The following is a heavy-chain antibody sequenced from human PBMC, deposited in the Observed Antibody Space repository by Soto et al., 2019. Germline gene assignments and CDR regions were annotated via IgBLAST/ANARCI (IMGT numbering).Heavy chain of an antibody. CDR2: ISGSGGST. J-gene: IGHJ4*02. CDR1: GFTFSSYA. D-gene: IGHD6-13*01. Sequence: PGGSLRLSCAASGFTFSSYAMIWVRQAPGKGLEWVSAISGSGGSTYYADSVKGRFTISRDNSKNTLYLQMNSLRAEDTAVYYCAKVGAGSSWFFDYWGQGTLVTVSS. V-gene: IGHV3-23*01. CDR3: AKVGAGSSWFFDY.